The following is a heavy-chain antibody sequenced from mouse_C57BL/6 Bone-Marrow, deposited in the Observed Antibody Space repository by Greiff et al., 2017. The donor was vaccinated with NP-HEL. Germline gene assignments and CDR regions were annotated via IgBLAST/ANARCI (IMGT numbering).Heavy chain of an antibody. J-gene: IGHJ4*01. CDR2: IYPRSGNT. CDR3: ARDRLDAMDY. Sequence: VQRVESGAELARPGASVKLSCKASGYTFTSYGISWVKQRTGQGLEWIGEIYPRSGNTYYNEKFKGKATLTADKSSSTAYMELRSLTSEDSAVYFCARDRLDAMDYWGQGTSVTVSS. CDR1: GYTFTSYG. D-gene: IGHD2-14*01. V-gene: IGHV1-81*01.